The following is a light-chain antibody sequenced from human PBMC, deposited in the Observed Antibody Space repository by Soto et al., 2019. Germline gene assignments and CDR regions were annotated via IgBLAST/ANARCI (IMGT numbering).Light chain of an antibody. V-gene: IGLV2-14*01. Sequence: QSVLTQPASVSGSPGQSITISCTGTSSDIGAYNYVSWYQQHPGKAPKLMIYDVSNRPSGLSNRFSGSKSGNTASLTISGLQAEDEADYYCSSYTSSATYVFGTGTKATVL. CDR1: SSDIGAYNY. J-gene: IGLJ1*01. CDR3: SSYTSSATYV. CDR2: DVS.